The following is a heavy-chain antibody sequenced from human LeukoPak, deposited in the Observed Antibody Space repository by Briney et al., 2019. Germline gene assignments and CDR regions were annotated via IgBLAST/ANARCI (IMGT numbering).Heavy chain of an antibody. D-gene: IGHD3-16*01. CDR2: IKQDETEK. V-gene: IGHV3-7*03. CDR1: GFTFSNFW. J-gene: IGHJ4*02. Sequence: GGSLRLSCTASGFTFSNFWMGWVRQAPGKGLEWVANIKQDETEKVYLGSVRGRFTVSRDNSKNTLYLQMNGLRAEDTAVYYCAKRGEDPVDLDYWGQGTLVTVSS. CDR3: AKRGEDPVDLDY.